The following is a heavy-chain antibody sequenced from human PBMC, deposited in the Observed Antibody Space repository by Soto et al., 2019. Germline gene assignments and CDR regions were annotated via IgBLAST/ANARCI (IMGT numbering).Heavy chain of an antibody. Sequence: GGSLRLSCAASGFTFSSYDMHWVRQATGKGLEWVSAIGTAGDTYYPGSVKGRFTISRENAKNSLYLQMNSLRAEDTAVYYCASGGYYDSSGYRIEEFEYWGQGTRVTVSS. CDR2: IGTAGDT. J-gene: IGHJ4*02. D-gene: IGHD3-22*01. V-gene: IGHV3-13*01. CDR1: GFTFSSYD. CDR3: ASGGYYDSSGYRIEEFEY.